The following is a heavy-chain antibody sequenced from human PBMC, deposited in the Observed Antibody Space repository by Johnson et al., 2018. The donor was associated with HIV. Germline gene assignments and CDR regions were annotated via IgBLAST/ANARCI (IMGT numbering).Heavy chain of an antibody. J-gene: IGHJ3*02. CDR2: ISGGGTNK. CDR3: VRCYYDSGGYADAFDI. CDR1: GFTFSSYA. Sequence: EVQLVESGGGLVQPGGSLTLSCVGSGFTFSSYAMSWVRQAPGKGLEWVSGISGGGTNKYYADSVKGRFTISRDNSKNTLYLQMNSLRAEDTAVYYCVRCYYDSGGYADAFDIWGQGTMVTVSS. D-gene: IGHD3-22*01. V-gene: IGHV3-23*04.